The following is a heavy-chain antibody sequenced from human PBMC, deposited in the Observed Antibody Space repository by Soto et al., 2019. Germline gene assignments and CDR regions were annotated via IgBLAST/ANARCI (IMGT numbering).Heavy chain of an antibody. CDR1: GYTFTSYG. CDR2: ISAYNGNT. Sequence: GASVKVSCKASGYTFTSYGISWVRQAPGQGLEWMGWISAYNGNTNYAQELQGRVTMTADTSTSTAYMELRSLRSDDTAVYYCALALSGWLPLPYYYYGMDVWGQGTTVTVSS. D-gene: IGHD6-19*01. J-gene: IGHJ6*02. V-gene: IGHV1-18*01. CDR3: ALALSGWLPLPYYYYGMDV.